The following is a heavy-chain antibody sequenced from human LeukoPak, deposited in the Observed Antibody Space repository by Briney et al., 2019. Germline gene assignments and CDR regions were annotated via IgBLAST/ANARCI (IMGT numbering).Heavy chain of an antibody. CDR2: TSGSGGST. CDR3: AKDQYCSSTSCYDY. D-gene: IGHD2-2*01. J-gene: IGHJ4*02. V-gene: IGHV3-23*01. Sequence: GGSLRLSCAASGFTFSSYAMSWVRQAPGKGLEWVSATSGSGGSTYYADSVKGRFTISRDNSKNTLYLQMNSLRAEDTAVYYCAKDQYCSSTSCYDYWGQGTMVTVSS. CDR1: GFTFSSYA.